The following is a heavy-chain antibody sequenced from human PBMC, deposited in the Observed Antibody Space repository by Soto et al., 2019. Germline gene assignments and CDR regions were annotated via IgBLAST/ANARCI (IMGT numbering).Heavy chain of an antibody. CDR2: VIPTFSIV. D-gene: IGHD3-3*01. Sequence: QVQLVQSGAEVKKPGSSVKVSCQASGGPLSDYAVAWVRLAPGQGLEWMGGVIPTFSIVKYAQKFQGRVSFTADDYTNTAYMDLSSLTSEDTAVYYCARGRTIFGVINFDYWCQGTLVTVSS. CDR1: GGPLSDYA. V-gene: IGHV1-69*01. CDR3: ARGRTIFGVINFDY. J-gene: IGHJ4*02.